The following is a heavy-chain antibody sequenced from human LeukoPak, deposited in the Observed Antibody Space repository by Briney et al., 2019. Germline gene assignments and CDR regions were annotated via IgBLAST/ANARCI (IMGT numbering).Heavy chain of an antibody. V-gene: IGHV4-59*12. Sequence: PSETLSLTCTVSGGSISSYYWSWIRQPPGKGLEWIGYIYYSGSTNYNPSLKSRVTISVDTSKNQFSLQLNSVTPEDTAVYYCAREAAPMNREIITSYNWFDLWGQGTPVTVSS. D-gene: IGHD3-10*01. CDR2: IYYSGST. CDR3: AREAAPMNREIITSYNWFDL. CDR1: GGSISSYY. J-gene: IGHJ5*02.